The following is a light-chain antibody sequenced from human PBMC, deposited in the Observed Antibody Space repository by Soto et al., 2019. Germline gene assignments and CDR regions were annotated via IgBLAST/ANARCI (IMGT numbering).Light chain of an antibody. J-gene: IGLJ3*02. Sequence: QSALTQPASVSGSPGQSITISCTGTSSDDGGYNYVSWYQQHPGKAPKVMIYEVSNRPSGVSNRFSGSKSGNTASLTISGLQAEDEADYYCNSYTSSSTRVFGGGTQLTVL. CDR1: SSDDGGYNY. CDR3: NSYTSSSTRV. V-gene: IGLV2-14*01. CDR2: EVS.